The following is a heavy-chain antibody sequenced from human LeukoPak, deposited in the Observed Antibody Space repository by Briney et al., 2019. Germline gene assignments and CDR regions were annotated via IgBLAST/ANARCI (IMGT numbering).Heavy chain of an antibody. Sequence: ASVKVSCKASGYIFTSYYIHWVRQAPGQGLEWMGIINPSGGSTNYAQNFQDRVTMTRDTSTSTVYMELSSLRSEDTAVYYCARAYDSSGYSAYSDYWGQGTLVTVSS. CDR1: GYIFTSYY. D-gene: IGHD3-22*01. CDR2: INPSGGST. CDR3: ARAYDSSGYSAYSDY. V-gene: IGHV1-46*01. J-gene: IGHJ4*02.